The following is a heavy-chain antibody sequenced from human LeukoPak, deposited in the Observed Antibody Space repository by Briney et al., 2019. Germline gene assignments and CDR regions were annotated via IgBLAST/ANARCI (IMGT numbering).Heavy chain of an antibody. V-gene: IGHV1-2*02. J-gene: IGHJ4*02. Sequence: ASVKVSCKTSGYNFIDYYVYWVRQAPGQRLEWMGWINPNGGGTNYAQKFQGRVTMTRDTSITTAYMELSRLRSDDTAVYYCARTLYGGNSAFDYWGQGTLVTVSS. CDR3: ARTLYGGNSAFDY. D-gene: IGHD4-23*01. CDR1: GYNFIDYY. CDR2: INPNGGGT.